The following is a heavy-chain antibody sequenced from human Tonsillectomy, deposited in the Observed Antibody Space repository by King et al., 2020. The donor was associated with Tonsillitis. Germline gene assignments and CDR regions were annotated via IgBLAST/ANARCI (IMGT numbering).Heavy chain of an antibody. D-gene: IGHD3-10*01. V-gene: IGHV4-30-4*07. J-gene: IGHJ6*02. CDR2: IYYSGST. CDR3: ARVVAGYYGSGSHWGLDV. CDR1: GGSISSGGYS. Sequence: VQLQESGPGLVKPSQTLSLTCAVSGGSISSGGYSWSWIRQPPGKGLEWIGYIYYSGSTYYNPSLKSRVTISVDTSKNQFSLKLSSVTAADTAVYYCARVVAGYYGSGSHWGLDVWGQGTTVTVSS.